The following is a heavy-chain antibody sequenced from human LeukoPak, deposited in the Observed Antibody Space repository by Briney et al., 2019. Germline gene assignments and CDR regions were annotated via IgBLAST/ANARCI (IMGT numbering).Heavy chain of an antibody. Sequence: PGGSLRLSCAASGFTFNNYAMHWVRQAPGKGLEWVALISYDANIGSNKYYADSVKGRFTISRGNSKNTLYLQMNSLRAEDTAVYYCARDGGYDFWSGYYQDYWGQGTLVTVSS. D-gene: IGHD3-3*01. J-gene: IGHJ4*02. CDR1: GFTFNNYA. CDR3: ARDGGYDFWSGYYQDY. CDR2: ISYDANIGSNK. V-gene: IGHV3-30-3*01.